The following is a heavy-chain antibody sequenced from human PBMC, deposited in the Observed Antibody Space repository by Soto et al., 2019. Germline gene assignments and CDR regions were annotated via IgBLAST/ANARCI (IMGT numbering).Heavy chain of an antibody. CDR1: GGTFSSYT. J-gene: IGHJ4*02. V-gene: IGHV1-69*04. CDR3: AREKLYDYVWGSYRSTYFDY. D-gene: IGHD3-16*02. Sequence: SVKVSCKASGGTFSSYTISWVRQAPGQGLEWMGRIIPILGIANYAQKFQGRVTITADKSTSTAYMELSSLRSEDTAVYYCAREKLYDYVWGSYRSTYFDYWGQGTLVTVSS. CDR2: IIPILGIA.